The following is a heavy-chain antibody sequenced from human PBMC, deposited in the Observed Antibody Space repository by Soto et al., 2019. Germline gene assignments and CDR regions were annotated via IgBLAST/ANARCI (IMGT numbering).Heavy chain of an antibody. CDR1: GGTFSSYT. V-gene: IGHV1-69*08. CDR2: IIPILGIA. Sequence: QVQLVQSGAEVKKPGSSVKVSCKASGGTFSSYTISWVRQAPGQGLEWMGRIIPILGIANYAQKFQGRVTITADKSASTAYMELSSLRSEDTAVYYCARDLDGRDGYKYWYFDLWGRGTLVTVSS. J-gene: IGHJ2*01. CDR3: ARDLDGRDGYKYWYFDL. D-gene: IGHD5-12*01.